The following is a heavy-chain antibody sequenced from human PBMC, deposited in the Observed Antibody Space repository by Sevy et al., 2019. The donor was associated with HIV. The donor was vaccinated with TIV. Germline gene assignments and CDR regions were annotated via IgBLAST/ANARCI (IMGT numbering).Heavy chain of an antibody. D-gene: IGHD3-22*01. V-gene: IGHV3-53*01. CDR2: LYVGGST. CDR1: GFSVSGIY. CDR3: ARGRYDSTGYYIYDSFDI. Sequence: GSLRLSCAASGFSVSGIYMSWVRQAPGKGLEWVSVLYVGGSTYYADSVKGRFTISRDNSKNTLYLEMSSLRAEDMAIYYCARGRYDSTGYYIYDSFDIWGQGTMVTVSS. J-gene: IGHJ3*02.